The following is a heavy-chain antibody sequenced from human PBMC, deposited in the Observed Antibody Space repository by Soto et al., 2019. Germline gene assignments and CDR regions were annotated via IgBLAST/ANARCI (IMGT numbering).Heavy chain of an antibody. J-gene: IGHJ4*02. CDR2: IYYSGST. Sequence: SETLSLTCTFCVCSISSIIYYLCFIRQPPWKWLEWIVSIYYSGSTYYNQSLKSRVTISVDTSKNQFSLKLSSVTAADTAVYYCARPVDFWSRTQRNKWPEQWGPGTMLNVSS. CDR1: VCSISSIIYY. D-gene: IGHD3-3*01. V-gene: IGHV4-39*01. CDR3: ARPVDFWSRTQRNKWPEQ.